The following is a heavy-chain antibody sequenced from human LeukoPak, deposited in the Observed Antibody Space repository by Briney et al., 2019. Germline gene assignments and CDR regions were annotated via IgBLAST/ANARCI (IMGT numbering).Heavy chain of an antibody. CDR3: AKHSDCSGSTCYKFDY. V-gene: IGHV3-23*01. J-gene: IGHJ4*02. Sequence: GGSLRLSCAASGFTFSSYAMCWVRQAPGKGLEWVSFISGSGGSTNYADSVKGRFTISRDNSKNTVYLQMNTLRAEDTALYYCAKHSDCSGSTCYKFDYWGQGSLVTASS. CDR2: ISGSGGST. CDR1: GFTFSSYA. D-gene: IGHD2-15*01.